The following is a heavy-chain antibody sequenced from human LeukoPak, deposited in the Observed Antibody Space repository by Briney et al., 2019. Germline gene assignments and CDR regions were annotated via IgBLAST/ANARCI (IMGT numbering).Heavy chain of an antibody. D-gene: IGHD2-2*02. Sequence: GESLKISCKGSGYSFTNYWSGGVRQLPGKGLWWMGVINPGDSATRYSPSCQGQVTISADQSLSTAHLQWSSLKASDTAMYYCARHTTLYKGGARRGYDAFDIWGQGTMVTVSS. CDR2: INPGDSAT. CDR3: ARHTTLYKGGARRGYDAFDI. CDR1: GYSFTNYW. V-gene: IGHV5-51*01. J-gene: IGHJ3*02.